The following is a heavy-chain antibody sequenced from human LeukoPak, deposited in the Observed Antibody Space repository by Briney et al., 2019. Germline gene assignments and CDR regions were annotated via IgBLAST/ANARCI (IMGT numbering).Heavy chain of an antibody. V-gene: IGHV5-51*01. Sequence: GGSLQISCKGAGYRFTSYWIGGVRQLPGKGPEWMGIIYPGDSDTRYSPSFEGQVTISADKSISTAFLRWTSLKASDTAMYYCARVIGTSWGKSGFDPWGQGTLVTVSS. CDR3: ARVIGTSWGKSGFDP. D-gene: IGHD6-13*01. CDR1: GYRFTSYW. CDR2: IYPGDSDT. J-gene: IGHJ5*02.